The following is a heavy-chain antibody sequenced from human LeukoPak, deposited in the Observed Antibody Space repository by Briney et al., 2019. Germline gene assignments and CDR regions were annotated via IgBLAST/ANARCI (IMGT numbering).Heavy chain of an antibody. V-gene: IGHV1-18*04. J-gene: IGHJ4*02. CDR3: ARVPQYFDWLLSGFDY. CDR1: GYTFTSYG. Sequence: ASVKVSCKASGYTFTSYGISWVRQAPGQGLEWMGWISAYNGNTNYAQKLQGRVTMTTDTSTGTAYMELRSLRSDDTAVYYCARVPQYFDWLLSGFDYWGQGTLVTVSS. D-gene: IGHD3-9*01. CDR2: ISAYNGNT.